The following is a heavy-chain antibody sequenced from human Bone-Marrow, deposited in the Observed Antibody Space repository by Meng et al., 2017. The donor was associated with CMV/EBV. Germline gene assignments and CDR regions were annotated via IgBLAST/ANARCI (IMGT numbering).Heavy chain of an antibody. CDR1: GFTFSSYA. J-gene: IGHJ6*02. Sequence: GESLKISCAASGFTFSSYAMHWVRQAPGKGLEWVAVISYDGSNKYYADSVKGRFTISRDNSKNTLYLQMNSLRAEDTAVYYCARVISSEVRGGMGYYYYGMDVWGQGTTVTVSS. D-gene: IGHD6-25*01. CDR2: ISYDGSNK. CDR3: ARVISSEVRGGMGYYYYGMDV. V-gene: IGHV3-30-3*01.